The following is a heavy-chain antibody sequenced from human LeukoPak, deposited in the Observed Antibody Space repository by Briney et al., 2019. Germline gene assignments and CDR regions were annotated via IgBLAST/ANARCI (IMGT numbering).Heavy chain of an antibody. J-gene: IGHJ3*02. CDR3: ARGGRGSRRHVFDI. CDR2: ISAYNGNT. Sequence: GASVKVSFTASGYTFTSYGISWVRQAPGQGLEWMGWISAYNGNTNYSQKLQGRVTITTDTSTSTAYMELRSLGSDDTAVYYCARGGRGSRRHVFDIWGQGTMVTVSS. CDR1: GYTFTSYG. V-gene: IGHV1-18*01. D-gene: IGHD3-10*01.